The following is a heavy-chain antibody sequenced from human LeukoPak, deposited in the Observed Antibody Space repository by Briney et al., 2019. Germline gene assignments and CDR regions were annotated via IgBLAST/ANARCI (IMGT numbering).Heavy chain of an antibody. CDR1: GFTFSSYW. D-gene: IGHD5-24*01. V-gene: IGHV3-74*01. CDR2: INSDGGST. Sequence: GESLKISCTASGFTFSSYWMHWVRQAPGKGLAWVSRINSDGGSTSYADSVKGRFTISRDNAKNTLYLQMNSLRAEDTAVYYCARRIQGMAPYYFDYWGQGTLVTVSS. J-gene: IGHJ4*02. CDR3: ARRIQGMAPYYFDY.